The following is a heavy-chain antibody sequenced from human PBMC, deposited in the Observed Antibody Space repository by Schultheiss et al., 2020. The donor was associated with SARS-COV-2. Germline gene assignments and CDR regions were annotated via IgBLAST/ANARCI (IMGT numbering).Heavy chain of an antibody. Sequence: SETLSLTCAVYGGSFSGYYWSWIRQPAGKGLEWIGYIYYSGSTNYNPSLKSRVTISVDTSKNQFSLKLSSVTAADTAVYYCARLRFSYSSGYSYYFDYWGQGTLVTVSS. CDR2: IYYSGST. CDR1: GGSFSGYY. J-gene: IGHJ4*02. CDR3: ARLRFSYSSGYSYYFDY. V-gene: IGHV4-59*08. D-gene: IGHD3-22*01.